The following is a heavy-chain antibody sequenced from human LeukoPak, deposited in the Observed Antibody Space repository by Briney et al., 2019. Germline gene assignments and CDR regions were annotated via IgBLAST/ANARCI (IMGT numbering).Heavy chain of an antibody. CDR2: IIPILGIA. CDR1: GGTFSSYA. Sequence: SVKVSCKASGGTFSSYAISWVRQAPGQGLEWMGRIIPILGIANYAQKFQGRVTITADKSTSTAYMELSSLRSEDTAVYYCASLRDSSSWYLDYWGQGTLVTVSS. CDR3: ASLRDSSSWYLDY. V-gene: IGHV1-69*04. J-gene: IGHJ4*02. D-gene: IGHD6-13*01.